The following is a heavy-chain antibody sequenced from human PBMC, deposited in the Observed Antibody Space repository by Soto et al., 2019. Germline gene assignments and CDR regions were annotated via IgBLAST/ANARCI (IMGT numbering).Heavy chain of an antibody. CDR1: GFTFSSYA. Sequence: EVQLLESGGGLVQPGGSLRLSCAASGFTFSSYAMSWVRQAPGKGLEWVSAISGSGGSTYYADSVKGRFTISRDNSKNKLSLQMNGLRDEDTAVYYCAKHRDIVVVVDDFDAFDIWGQGTMVTVSS. CDR3: AKHRDIVVVVDDFDAFDI. J-gene: IGHJ3*02. CDR2: ISGSGGST. D-gene: IGHD2-15*01. V-gene: IGHV3-23*01.